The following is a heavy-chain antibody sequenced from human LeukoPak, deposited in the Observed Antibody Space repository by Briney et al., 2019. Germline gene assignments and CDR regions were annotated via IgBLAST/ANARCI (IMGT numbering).Heavy chain of an antibody. CDR1: GGSISSYY. D-gene: IGHD3-3*01. V-gene: IGHV4-59*04. Sequence: SETLSLTCTVSGGSISSYYWSWIRQPPGKGLGWIGNIYYNGRTYYSPSLKSRGTISVDTSNNQFSLKLSSVTAADTAVYYCARITDRTIFGEIMHGFDIWGQGTPVTVSS. CDR2: IYYNGRT. J-gene: IGHJ3*02. CDR3: ARITDRTIFGEIMHGFDI.